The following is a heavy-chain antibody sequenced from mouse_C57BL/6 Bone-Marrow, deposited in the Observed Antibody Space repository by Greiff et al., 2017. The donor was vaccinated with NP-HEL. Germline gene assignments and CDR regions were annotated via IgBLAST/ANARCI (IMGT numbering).Heavy chain of an antibody. V-gene: IGHV6-6*01. CDR2: IRNKANNHAT. Sequence: RRLEWVAEIRNKANNHATYYAESVKGRFTISRDDSKSSVYLQMNSLRAEDTGIYYCTPRDYYGFDYWGQGTTLTVSS. D-gene: IGHD1-1*01. CDR3: TPRDYYGFDY. J-gene: IGHJ2*01.